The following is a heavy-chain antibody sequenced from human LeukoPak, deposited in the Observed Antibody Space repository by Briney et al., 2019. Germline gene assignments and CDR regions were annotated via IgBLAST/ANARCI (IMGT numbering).Heavy chain of an antibody. V-gene: IGHV4-59*11. D-gene: IGHD3-22*01. Sequence: SETLSLTCTVSGGSISSHYWSWIRQPPGKGLEWIGYIYYSGSTNYNPSLKSRVTISVDTSKIQLSLKLSSVTAADTAVYYCARVGNYYDRSGYYFSPDAFDIWGQGTMVTVSS. CDR2: IYYSGST. CDR1: GGSISSHY. CDR3: ARVGNYYDRSGYYFSPDAFDI. J-gene: IGHJ3*02.